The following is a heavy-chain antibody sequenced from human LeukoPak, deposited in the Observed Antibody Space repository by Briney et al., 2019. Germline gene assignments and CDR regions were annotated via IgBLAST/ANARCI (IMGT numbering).Heavy chain of an antibody. CDR1: GFTFSNYW. CDR2: IKQDGSET. V-gene: IGHV3-7*05. Sequence: GGSLRLSCAASGFTFSNYWMSWVRQAPGKGLEWVANIKQDGSETYYVDSVKGRFTISRYNASNSLYLQMNSLRAEDTAVYYCARFEYTYGYDYWGQGTLVTVSS. CDR3: ARFEYTYGYDY. D-gene: IGHD5-18*01. J-gene: IGHJ4*02.